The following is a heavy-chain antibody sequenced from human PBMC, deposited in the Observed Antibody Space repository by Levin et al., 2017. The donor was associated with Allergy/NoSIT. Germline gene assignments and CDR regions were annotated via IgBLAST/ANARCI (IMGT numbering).Heavy chain of an antibody. CDR1: GFTFNNYA. CDR3: AQGAIRGSDQAYYFDY. Sequence: GGSLRLSCAASGFTFNNYAMSWVRQAPGKGLEWVSAIINSGVGTYYADSVKGRFTISRDNSKNTMYLQMNSLRAEDTAVYLCAQGAIRGSDQAYYFDYWGQGTLVNASS. CDR2: IINSGVGT. V-gene: IGHV3-23*01. J-gene: IGHJ4*02. D-gene: IGHD6-19*01.